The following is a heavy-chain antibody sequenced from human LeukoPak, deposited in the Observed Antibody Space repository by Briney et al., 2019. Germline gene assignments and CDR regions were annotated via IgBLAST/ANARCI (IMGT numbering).Heavy chain of an antibody. CDR3: ARDAWLVGTTNLYYFDY. V-gene: IGHV1-2*02. J-gene: IGHJ4*02. D-gene: IGHD1-26*01. Sequence: ASVKVSCKASGYTFTGYYMNWVRQAPGQGLEWMGWINPKSGDTNYAQKFQGRVTMTRDPSISTAYMALTRLRSDDTAVYYCARDAWLVGTTNLYYFDYWGQGTLVTVSS. CDR1: GYTFTGYY. CDR2: INPKSGDT.